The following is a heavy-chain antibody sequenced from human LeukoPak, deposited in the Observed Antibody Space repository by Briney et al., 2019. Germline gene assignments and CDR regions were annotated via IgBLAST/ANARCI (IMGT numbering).Heavy chain of an antibody. D-gene: IGHD5-18*01. CDR1: GFTFSSYG. CDR2: IWYDGSNK. CDR3: ARGEPDTAMVTSGY. J-gene: IGHJ4*02. Sequence: SLRLSCAASGFTFSSYGMHWVRQAPGKGLEWVAVIWYDGSNKYYADSVKGRFTISRDNSKNTLYLQMNSLRAEDTAVYYCARGEPDTAMVTSGYWGQGTLVTVSS. V-gene: IGHV3-33*08.